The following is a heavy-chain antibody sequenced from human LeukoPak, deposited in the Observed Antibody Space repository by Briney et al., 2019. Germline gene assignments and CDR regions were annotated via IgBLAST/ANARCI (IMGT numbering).Heavy chain of an antibody. CDR1: GFTFSSYW. Sequence: GGSLRLSCAASGFTFSSYWMSWVRQAPGKGLEWVANIKQDGSEKYYVDSVKGRFTISRDNAKNSLYLQMNSLRAEDTAVYYCARYYDFWSGEYLTGADYWGQGTLVTVSS. J-gene: IGHJ4*02. CDR2: IKQDGSEK. CDR3: ARYYDFWSGEYLTGADY. D-gene: IGHD3-3*01. V-gene: IGHV3-7*01.